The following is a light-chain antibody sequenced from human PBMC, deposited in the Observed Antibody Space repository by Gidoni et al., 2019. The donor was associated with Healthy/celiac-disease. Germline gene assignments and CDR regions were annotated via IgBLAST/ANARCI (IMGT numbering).Light chain of an antibody. J-gene: IGLJ1*01. Sequence: SYELTPPPSVSVSPGQTASITCSGDKLGDKYACWYQQKPGQSPVLVIYQDSKRPSGIPERFSGSNSGNTATLTISGTQAMDEADYYCQAWDSNLGVFGTGTKVTVL. V-gene: IGLV3-1*01. CDR2: QDS. CDR1: KLGDKY. CDR3: QAWDSNLGV.